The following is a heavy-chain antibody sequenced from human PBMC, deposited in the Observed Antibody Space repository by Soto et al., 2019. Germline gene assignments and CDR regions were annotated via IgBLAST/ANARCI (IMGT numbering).Heavy chain of an antibody. Sequence: QITLKETGPTRVKPTQHLTLTCTFSGFSLTTSGVGVGWLRQPPGKALEGLALIYWDDDKRYSPSLNNRLTITKDTSKNQVVLTRTNVDPVYTATYYGAHRAGLSCNWNGGSFDFWGQGALVTVSS. V-gene: IGHV2-5*02. D-gene: IGHD1-1*01. CDR2: IYWDDDK. CDR1: GFSLTTSGVG. J-gene: IGHJ4*02. CDR3: AHRAGLSCNWNGGSFDF.